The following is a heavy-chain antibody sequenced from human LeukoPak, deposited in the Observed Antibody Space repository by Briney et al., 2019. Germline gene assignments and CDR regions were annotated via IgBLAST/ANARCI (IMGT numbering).Heavy chain of an antibody. D-gene: IGHD3-10*01. Sequence: GGSLRLSCAASGFTFSDYAMRWVRQAPGKGLEWLSEISGGGDGAYHADSVKGRFTISRDNSKNTLYLQMNSLRAEDTAVYYCTTSWPKVREGDQWGQGTLVTVSS. V-gene: IGHV3-23*01. J-gene: IGHJ4*02. CDR1: GFTFSDYA. CDR2: ISGGGDGA. CDR3: TTSWPKVREGDQ.